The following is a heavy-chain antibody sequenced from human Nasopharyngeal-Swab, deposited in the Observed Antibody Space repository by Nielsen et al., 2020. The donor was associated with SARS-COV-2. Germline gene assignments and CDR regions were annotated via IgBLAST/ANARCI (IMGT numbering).Heavy chain of an antibody. CDR2: IHQSGST. D-gene: IGHD1/OR15-1a*01. V-gene: IGHV4-30-2*05. CDR3: ARERTAPGTLYYFDY. Sequence: WIRQPPGKGLEWMGFIHQSGSTTYSPSLKSRLTMSVDTSKNQFSLKLTSVTAADTALYYCARERTAPGTLYYFDYWGQGTPGTVSS. J-gene: IGHJ4*02.